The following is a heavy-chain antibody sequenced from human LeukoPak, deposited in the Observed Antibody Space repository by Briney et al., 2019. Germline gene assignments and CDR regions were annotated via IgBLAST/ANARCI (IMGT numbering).Heavy chain of an antibody. V-gene: IGHV3-21*01. CDR3: ARGYCSSTSCHVARHFEY. J-gene: IGHJ4*02. D-gene: IGHD2-2*01. CDR2: ISSGSSYI. CDR1: GFTFSSYS. Sequence: PGGSLRLSCATSGFTFSSYSMNWVRQAPGKGLEWVSCISSGSSYIYYTDSVKGRFTISRDNAKNSLYLQMNSLREEDTAMYYCARGYCSSTSCHVARHFEYWGQGTLVTVSS.